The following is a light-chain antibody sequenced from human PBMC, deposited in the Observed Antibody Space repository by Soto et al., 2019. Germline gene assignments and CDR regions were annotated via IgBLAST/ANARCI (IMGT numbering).Light chain of an antibody. J-gene: IGLJ2*01. CDR1: SSDIGIYNL. CDR2: EGS. V-gene: IGLV2-23*01. Sequence: QSALAQPASVSGSPGQSITISCTGPSSDIGIYNLVSWYQQHPGKAPKLMIFEGSKRPSGVSNRFSGSKSGNTASLTISGLQAEDEADYYCCSYAGSTTLIFGGGTQLTVL. CDR3: CSYAGSTTLI.